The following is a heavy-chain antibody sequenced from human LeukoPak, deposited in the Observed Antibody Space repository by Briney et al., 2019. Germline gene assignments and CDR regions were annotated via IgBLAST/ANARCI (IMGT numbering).Heavy chain of an antibody. Sequence: PSETLSLTCAVYGGSFSGYYWSWIRQPPVKGLEWIGEINHSGSTNYNPSLKSRVTISVDTSKNQFSLKLSSVTAADTAVYYCARDSDGYNLRYFDYWGQGTLVTVSS. D-gene: IGHD5-24*01. V-gene: IGHV4-34*01. CDR1: GGSFSGYY. J-gene: IGHJ4*02. CDR2: INHSGST. CDR3: ARDSDGYNLRYFDY.